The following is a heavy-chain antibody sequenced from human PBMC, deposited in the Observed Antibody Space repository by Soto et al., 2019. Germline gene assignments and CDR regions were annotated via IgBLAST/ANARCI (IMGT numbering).Heavy chain of an antibody. D-gene: IGHD6-19*01. Sequence: QVQLVESGGGVVQPGRSLRLSCAASGFTFSSYGMHWVRQAPGKGLEWVALISFDGSHKYYADSVKGRITISRDNSKNTLYLQMYSLGKEDTAVYYCAKSVSAWGHNYYAMDVWGRGTTVTVSS. CDR1: GFTFSSYG. V-gene: IGHV3-30*18. CDR3: AKSVSAWGHNYYAMDV. CDR2: ISFDGSHK. J-gene: IGHJ6*02.